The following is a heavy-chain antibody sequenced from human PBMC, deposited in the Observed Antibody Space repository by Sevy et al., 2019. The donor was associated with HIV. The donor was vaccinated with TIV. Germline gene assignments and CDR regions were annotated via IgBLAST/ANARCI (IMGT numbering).Heavy chain of an antibody. CDR3: ARTLRGDIDSTSSAFDI. CDR1: GYSISSGYY. J-gene: IGHJ3*02. V-gene: IGHV4-38-2*01. CDR2: IYHSGST. D-gene: IGHD3-22*01. Sequence: SETLSLTCDVSGYSISSGYYGGWIRQPPGKGLEWIGSIYHSGSTYYNPSLKRRVTISVDTSKNQFSLKLRSVTAADTAVYYCARTLRGDIDSTSSAFDIWGQGTMVTVS.